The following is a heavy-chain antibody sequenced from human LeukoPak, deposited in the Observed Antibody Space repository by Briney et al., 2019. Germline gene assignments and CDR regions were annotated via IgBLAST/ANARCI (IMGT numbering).Heavy chain of an antibody. J-gene: IGHJ4*02. D-gene: IGHD6-6*01. CDR2: INPNSGGT. CDR1: GYTFTGYY. CDR3: ARDLYSSSSESY. Sequence: ASVKVSCKASGYTFTGYYMHWVRQAPGQGLEWMGRINPNSGGTNYAQKFQGRVTMTRDTSISTAYMELSRLRSDDTAVYYCARDLYSSSSESYWGQGTLVTASS. V-gene: IGHV1-2*06.